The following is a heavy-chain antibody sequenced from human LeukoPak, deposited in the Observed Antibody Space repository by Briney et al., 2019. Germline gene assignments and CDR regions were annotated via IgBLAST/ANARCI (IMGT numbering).Heavy chain of an antibody. Sequence: ASVKVSCKASGGTFSSYAISWVRQAPGQGLEWMGGIIPIFGTANYAQKFQGRVTITADESTSTAYMELSSLRSEDTAVYYCARGLSGWYLESYFDYWGQGTLVTVSS. J-gene: IGHJ4*02. CDR1: GGTFSSYA. V-gene: IGHV1-69*13. D-gene: IGHD6-19*01. CDR2: IIPIFGTA. CDR3: ARGLSGWYLESYFDY.